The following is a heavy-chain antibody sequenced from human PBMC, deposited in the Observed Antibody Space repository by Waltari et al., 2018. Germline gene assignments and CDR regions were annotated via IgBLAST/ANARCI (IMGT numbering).Heavy chain of an antibody. J-gene: IGHJ4*02. CDR2: ITNSGSVM. Sequence: EVQLVEAGGGLVQPGGPLRLSCAASGFTFATYGMNWVRQAPRKGLEWVSYITNSGSVMYYADSVRGRFTISRDNAKNSLYLQMNSLRAEDTAVYYCARRFDSWGQGTLVTVSS. V-gene: IGHV3-48*01. CDR3: ARRFDS. CDR1: GFTFATYG.